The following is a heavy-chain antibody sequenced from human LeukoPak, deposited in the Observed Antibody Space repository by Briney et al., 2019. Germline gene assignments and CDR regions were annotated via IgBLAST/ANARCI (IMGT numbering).Heavy chain of an antibody. CDR1: GGSISSGSYY. V-gene: IGHV4-39*07. J-gene: IGHJ6*02. D-gene: IGHD3-10*01. CDR2: IYYSGST. Sequence: TSETQSLTCTVSGGSISSGSYYWGWIRQPPGKGLEWIGSIYYSGSTYYNPSLKSRVTISVDTSKNQFSLKLSSVTAADTAVYYCARDGRYGSGVDVWGQGTTVTVSS. CDR3: ARDGRYGSGVDV.